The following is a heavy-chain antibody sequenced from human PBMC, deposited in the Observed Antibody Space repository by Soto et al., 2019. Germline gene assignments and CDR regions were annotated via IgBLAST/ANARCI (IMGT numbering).Heavy chain of an antibody. J-gene: IGHJ4*02. D-gene: IGHD5-12*01. CDR3: ARVSRDIVATIVDY. Sequence: SETLSLTCAVYGGSFSGYYWSWTRQHPGKGLEWIGYIYYSGSTYYNPSLKSRVTISVDTSKNQFSLKLSSVTAADTAVYYCARVSRDIVATIVDYWGQGTLVTVSS. CDR2: IYYSGST. CDR1: GGSFSGYY. V-gene: IGHV4-31*11.